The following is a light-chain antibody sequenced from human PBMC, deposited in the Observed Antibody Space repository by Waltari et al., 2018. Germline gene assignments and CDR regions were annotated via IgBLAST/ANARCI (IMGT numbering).Light chain of an antibody. J-gene: IGLJ3*02. Sequence: SSELTQDPAVSVALGQTVRITCQGDSLRRYYASWYQQRPGQAPLLVLYGQDHRPSGIPDRFSGSTSGNTASLTITRAQAEDAGVYYCLSRDTSSTRVFGGGTTLTV. CDR3: LSRDTSSTRV. CDR2: GQD. CDR1: SLRRYY. V-gene: IGLV3-19*01.